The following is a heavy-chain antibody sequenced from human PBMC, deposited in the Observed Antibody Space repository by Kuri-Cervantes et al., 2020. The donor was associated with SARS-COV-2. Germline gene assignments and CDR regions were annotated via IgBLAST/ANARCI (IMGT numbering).Heavy chain of an antibody. CDR2: IVVGSGNT. J-gene: IGHJ4*02. D-gene: IGHD3-9*01. CDR1: GFTFTSSA. CDR3: ARAAGTAPPPYDILTGYYFDY. V-gene: IGHV1-58*01. Sequence: SVKVSCKASGFTFTSSAVQWVRQARGQRLEWIGWIVVGSGNTNYAQKFQERVTITRDMSTSTAYMELSSLRSEDTAVYYCARAAGTAPPPYDILTGYYFDYWGQGTLVTVSS.